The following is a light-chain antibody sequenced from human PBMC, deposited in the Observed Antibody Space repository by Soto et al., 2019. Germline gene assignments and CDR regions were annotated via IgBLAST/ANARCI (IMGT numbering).Light chain of an antibody. J-gene: IGKJ5*01. CDR3: QQYNNWPLIT. V-gene: IGKV3-15*01. CDR2: GAS. CDR1: QTVRNN. Sequence: EIGLTQSPGSLSFSAGDRATLSLRASQTVRNNYLAWYQQKPGQAPRLLIYGASTRATGIPARFSGSGSGTEFTLTISSLQSEDFAVYYCQQYNNWPLITFGQGTRLEIK.